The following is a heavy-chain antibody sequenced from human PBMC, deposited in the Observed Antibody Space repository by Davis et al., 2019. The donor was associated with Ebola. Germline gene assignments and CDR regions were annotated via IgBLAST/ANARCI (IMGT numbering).Heavy chain of an antibody. CDR1: GFTFDDYG. CDR3: ATRGP. Sequence: GESLKISCAASGFTFDDYGMSWVRQAPGKGLEWLSMIHSVSGIFYADPVRGRFTISADTSKNTLYLQMNSLRVDDTAVYYCATRGPWGQGTLVTVSS. D-gene: IGHD3-10*01. V-gene: IGHV3-23*03. J-gene: IGHJ5*02. CDR2: IHSVSGI.